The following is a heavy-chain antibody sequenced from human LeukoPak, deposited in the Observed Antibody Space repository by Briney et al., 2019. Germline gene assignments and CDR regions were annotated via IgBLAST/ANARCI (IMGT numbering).Heavy chain of an antibody. Sequence: SQTLSLTCATSGDSVSSNSAAWNWIRQSPSRGLEWLRRTYYRSKWYNDYAVSVKSRITINPDTSKNQFSLQLNSVTPEDTAVYYCARVLRGTTRSTSCCTLDYWGQGTLVTVSS. D-gene: IGHD2-2*01. CDR1: GDSVSSNSAA. CDR3: ARVLRGTTRSTSCCTLDY. CDR2: TYYRSKWYN. J-gene: IGHJ4*02. V-gene: IGHV6-1*01.